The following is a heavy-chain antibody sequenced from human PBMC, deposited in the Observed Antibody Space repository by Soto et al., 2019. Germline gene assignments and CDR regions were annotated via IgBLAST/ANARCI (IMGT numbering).Heavy chain of an antibody. D-gene: IGHD4-17*01. J-gene: IGHJ1*01. CDR2: ISSSGSTI. V-gene: IGHV3-11*01. CDR1: GVTFSAYY. CDR3: ARDRALHTVTTEYFQH. Sequence: GGSLRLYCAAAGVTFSAYYMSWIRQAPGKGLERVSYISSSGSTIYYADSVKGRFTISRDNAKNSLYLQMNSLRAEDTAVYYSARDRALHTVTTEYFQHWGQGTLVTVSS.